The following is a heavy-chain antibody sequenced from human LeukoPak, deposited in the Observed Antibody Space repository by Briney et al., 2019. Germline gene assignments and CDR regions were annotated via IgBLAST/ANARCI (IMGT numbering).Heavy chain of an antibody. CDR3: RYYGSGSYYTLDY. J-gene: IGHJ4*02. V-gene: IGHV3-30*02. D-gene: IGHD3-10*01. Sequence: GGSLRLSCAASGFTFSSYGMHWVRQAPGKGLKWVAFIRYDGSNKYYADSVKGRFTISRDNSKNTLYLQMNSLRAEDTAVYYCRYYGSGSYYTLDYWGQGTLVTVSS. CDR1: GFTFSSYG. CDR2: IRYDGSNK.